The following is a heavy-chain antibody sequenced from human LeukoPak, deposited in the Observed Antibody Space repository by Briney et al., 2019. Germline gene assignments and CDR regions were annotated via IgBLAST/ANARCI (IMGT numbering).Heavy chain of an antibody. CDR3: ATAYDYDILTGYYSPPHFDY. CDR1: GGTFSSYA. D-gene: IGHD3-9*01. Sequence: EASVKVSCKASGGTFSSYAISWVRQAPGQGLEWMGGIIPIFGTANYAQKFQGRVTITAEKSTSTAYMELSSLRSEDTPVYYCATAYDYDILTGYYSPPHFDYWGQGTLVTVSS. V-gene: IGHV1-69*06. J-gene: IGHJ4*02. CDR2: IIPIFGTA.